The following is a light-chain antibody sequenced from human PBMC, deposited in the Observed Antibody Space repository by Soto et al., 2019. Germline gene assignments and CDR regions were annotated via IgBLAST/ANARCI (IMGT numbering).Light chain of an antibody. CDR1: SSDVGGYKY. Sequence: QSVLTQPASVSGSPGQSITISCTGTSSDVGGYKYVSWYQHHPSKGPKLMLYDVSNRPSGVSNRFSGSKSGNTASLTISGLQAEDEADYYCSSYTSSTTYVFGTGTKVTVL. CDR3: SSYTSSTTYV. CDR2: DVS. J-gene: IGLJ1*01. V-gene: IGLV2-14*01.